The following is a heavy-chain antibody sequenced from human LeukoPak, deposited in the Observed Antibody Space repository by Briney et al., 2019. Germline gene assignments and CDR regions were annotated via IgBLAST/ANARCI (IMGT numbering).Heavy chain of an antibody. CDR3: ATYSSLDY. D-gene: IGHD3-22*01. Sequence: PGGSLRLSCAASGFTVSNNYMSWVRQAPGKGLEWVSLIYSGGSTYYADSVKGRLTISRDNSKNTLFLQMNSLRVEDTAVYYCATYSSLDYWGQGILVTVSS. J-gene: IGHJ4*02. CDR2: IYSGGST. V-gene: IGHV3-53*01. CDR1: GFTVSNNY.